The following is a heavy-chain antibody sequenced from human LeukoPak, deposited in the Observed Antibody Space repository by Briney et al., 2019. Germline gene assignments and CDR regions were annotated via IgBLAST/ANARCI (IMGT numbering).Heavy chain of an antibody. CDR2: LYYSGST. J-gene: IGHJ4*02. CDR3: ASTYYDVLTTLHN. V-gene: IGHV4-39*01. D-gene: IGHD3-9*01. CDR1: GGSISSSSYY. Sequence: SETLSLTCTVSGGSISSSSYYWGWIRQPPGKGLEWIGSLYYSGSTYYNPSLKSRVTISLDTSKNQFSLRLSSVTAADTALCYCASTYYDVLTTLHNWGQGTLVTVSS.